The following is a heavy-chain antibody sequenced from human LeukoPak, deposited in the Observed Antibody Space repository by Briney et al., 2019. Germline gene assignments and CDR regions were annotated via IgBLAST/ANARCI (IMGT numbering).Heavy chain of an antibody. CDR1: GFTFSDYY. CDR3: AREGISRKMDFDY. J-gene: IGHJ4*02. CDR2: ITNDNYDT. V-gene: IGHV3-69-1*02. Sequence: MSGGSLRLSCVASGFTFSDYYMDWVRQAPEKGLEWVSSITNDNYDTFYADSVKGRFTISRDESKNTLYLQMKSLRAEDTAVYYCAREGISRKMDFDYWGQGTLVTVSS. D-gene: IGHD2/OR15-2a*01.